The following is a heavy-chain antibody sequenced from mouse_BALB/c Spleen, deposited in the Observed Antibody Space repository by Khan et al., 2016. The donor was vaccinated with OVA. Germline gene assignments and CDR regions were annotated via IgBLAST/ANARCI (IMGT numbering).Heavy chain of an antibody. CDR2: ISYSGDT. CDR1: GYSITSDYA. J-gene: IGHJ2*01. D-gene: IGHD2-5*01. Sequence: EVQLQESGPGLVKPSQSLSLTCTVTGYSITSDYAWNWIRQFPGNKLEWMGFISYSGDTAYNPSLKSRISITRDTSKNQVYLQITSETTQDTATYYCVSIILDDDGSNFGGYYFDNWGQGTTLTVSS. CDR3: VSIILDDDGSNFGGYYFDN. V-gene: IGHV3-2*02.